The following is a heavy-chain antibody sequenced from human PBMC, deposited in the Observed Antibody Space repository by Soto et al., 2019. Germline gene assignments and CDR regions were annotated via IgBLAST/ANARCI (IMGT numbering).Heavy chain of an antibody. CDR3: ARSAHDYGKYYFDY. J-gene: IGHJ4*02. Sequence: QVQLVQSGAEVEKPGASVKVSCKASGYTFTSYDINWVRQATGQGLEWMGWMNPYSGNTGYAQKFQGRVTMNRHTSRGTAYMELSSLGSEDTAVYYWARSAHDYGKYYFDYWGQRNLVVVSS. CDR2: MNPYSGNT. CDR1: GYTFTSYD. D-gene: IGHD3-16*01. V-gene: IGHV1-8*01.